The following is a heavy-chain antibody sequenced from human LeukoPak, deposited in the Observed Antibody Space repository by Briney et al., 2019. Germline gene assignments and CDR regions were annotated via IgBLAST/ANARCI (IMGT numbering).Heavy chain of an antibody. Sequence: GGSLRLSCAASGFTFSSYGMHWVRQAPGKGLEWVSYISSSSSTIYYADSVKGRFTISRDNAKNSLYLQMNSLRAEDTAVYYCARDSAALDYWGQGTLVTVSS. CDR2: ISSSSSTI. J-gene: IGHJ4*02. CDR1: GFTFSSYG. V-gene: IGHV3-48*01. CDR3: ARDSAALDY. D-gene: IGHD6-13*01.